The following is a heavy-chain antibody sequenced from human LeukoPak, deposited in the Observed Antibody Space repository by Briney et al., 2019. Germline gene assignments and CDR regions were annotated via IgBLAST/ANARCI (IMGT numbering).Heavy chain of an antibody. CDR1: GSTFSSYA. Sequence: GGSLRLSCAASGSTFSSYAMSWVRQAPGKGLEWVSAISGSGSRTDYADSVKGRFTISRDNSKNTLYLQMNSLRAEDTAVYYCAKVGLGGAYYDYWGQGTLVTVSS. CDR2: ISGSGSRT. J-gene: IGHJ4*02. V-gene: IGHV3-23*01. CDR3: AKVGLGGAYYDY. D-gene: IGHD1-26*01.